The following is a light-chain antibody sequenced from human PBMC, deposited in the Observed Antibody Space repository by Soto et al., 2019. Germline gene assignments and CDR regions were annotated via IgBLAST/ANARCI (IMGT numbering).Light chain of an antibody. V-gene: IGLV1-44*01. J-gene: IGLJ2*01. CDR2: SHN. Sequence: QSVLTQPPSASGTPGQRITISCSGSSSNIGSNTINWYQQLPGTAPKLLIYSHNQRPSGVPDRFSGSKSGTSASLAISGLQSEYETDYYCAAWDDSLNGWVFGGGTKLTVL. CDR1: SSNIGSNT. CDR3: AAWDDSLNGWV.